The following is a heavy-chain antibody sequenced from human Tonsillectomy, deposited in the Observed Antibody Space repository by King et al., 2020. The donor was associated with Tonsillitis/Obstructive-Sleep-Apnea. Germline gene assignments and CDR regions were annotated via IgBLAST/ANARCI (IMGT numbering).Heavy chain of an antibody. D-gene: IGHD3-10*01. J-gene: IGHJ3*02. CDR1: TFTFSNYA. CDR3: ARPYVVGEWDAFDI. V-gene: IGHV3-30-3*01. CDR2: ISYDGSNK. Sequence: VQLVESGGAVVQPGKSLRLSCTAPTFTFSNYAMHWVRQAPGKGLEWVAVISYDGSNKYYADSVKGRFTISRDNSKNTLYLQMNSLRAEDTAVYYCARPYVVGEWDAFDIWGQGTMVTVSS.